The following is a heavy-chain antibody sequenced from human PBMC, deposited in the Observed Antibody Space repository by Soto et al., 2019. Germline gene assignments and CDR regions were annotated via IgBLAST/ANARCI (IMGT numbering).Heavy chain of an antibody. V-gene: IGHV3-23*01. CDR3: AKGGRCSSTSCQYFDY. Sequence: EVQLLESGGGLVQPGGSLRLSCAASGFTFSSYAMSWVRQAPGKGLEWVSAISGSGGSTYYADSVKGRFTISRDNSKNTLYLQMNSLRAEDTAVYYCAKGGRCSSTSCQYFDYWGQGTVVTVSS. CDR2: ISGSGGST. J-gene: IGHJ4*02. CDR1: GFTFSSYA. D-gene: IGHD2-2*01.